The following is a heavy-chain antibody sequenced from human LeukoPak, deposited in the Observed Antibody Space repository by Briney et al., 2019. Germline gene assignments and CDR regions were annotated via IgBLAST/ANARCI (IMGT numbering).Heavy chain of an antibody. CDR2: INPSGGST. Sequence: GASVKVSCKASGYTFTSYYMHWVRQAPGQGLEWMGIINPSGGSTSYAQKFQGRVTMTRDMSTSTVYMELSSLRSKDTAVYYCARVDLGHDAFDIWGQGTMVTVSS. J-gene: IGHJ3*02. CDR1: GYTFTSYY. D-gene: IGHD7-27*01. V-gene: IGHV1-46*01. CDR3: ARVDLGHDAFDI.